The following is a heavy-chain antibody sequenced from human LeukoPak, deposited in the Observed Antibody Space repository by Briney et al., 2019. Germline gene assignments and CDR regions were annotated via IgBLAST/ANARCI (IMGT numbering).Heavy chain of an antibody. V-gene: IGHV4-59*01. CDR2: IYYSGST. J-gene: IGHJ5*02. CDR3: AKIGYGEYGLGFDP. Sequence: SETLSLTCTVSGGSISSYYWSWIRQPPGKGLEWIGYIYYSGSTNYNPSLKSRVTISVDTSKNQFSLKLSSVTAADTAVYYCAKIGYGEYGLGFDPWGQGTLVTVSS. CDR1: GGSISSYY. D-gene: IGHD4-17*01.